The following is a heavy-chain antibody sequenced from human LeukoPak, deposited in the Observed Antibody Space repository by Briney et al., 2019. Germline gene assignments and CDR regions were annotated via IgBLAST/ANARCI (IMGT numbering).Heavy chain of an antibody. CDR1: GGTFSSYA. J-gene: IGHJ6*03. D-gene: IGHD6-19*01. CDR2: IIPIFGTA. Sequence: GASVKVSCKASGGTFSSYAISWVRQAPGQGLEWMGGIIPIFGTANYAQKFQGRVTITTDESTSTAYLELSSLRSEDTAVYYCARGGWSPDCYYYYYMDVWGKGTTVTVSS. V-gene: IGHV1-69*05. CDR3: ARGGWSPDCYYYYYMDV.